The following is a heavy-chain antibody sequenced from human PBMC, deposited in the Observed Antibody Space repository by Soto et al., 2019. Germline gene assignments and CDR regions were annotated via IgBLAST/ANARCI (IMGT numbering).Heavy chain of an antibody. J-gene: IGHJ4*02. CDR3: VRHPLWIAAPPPFDY. D-gene: IGHD6-6*01. Sequence: PSETLSLTCAVDGGSFSGYYWSWIRQPPGKGLEWIGEINHSGSTNYNPSLKSRVTISVDTSKNQFSLKLSSVTAADTAVYYCVRHPLWIAAPPPFDYWGQGTLVTVSS. CDR2: INHSGST. CDR1: GGSFSGYY. V-gene: IGHV4-34*01.